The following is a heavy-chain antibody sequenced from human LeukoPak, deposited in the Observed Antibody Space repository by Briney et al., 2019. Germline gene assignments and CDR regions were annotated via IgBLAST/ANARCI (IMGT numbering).Heavy chain of an antibody. CDR1: GFTFSSYS. V-gene: IGHV3-21*01. CDR2: ISSSSSYI. CDR3: ARGSEYYDILTGYYVDAFDI. J-gene: IGHJ3*02. D-gene: IGHD3-9*01. Sequence: GGSLRLSCAASGFTFSSYSMNWVRQAPGKGLEWVSSISSSSSYIYYADSVKGRFTISRDNAKNSLYLQMNSLRAEDTAVYYCARGSEYYDILTGYYVDAFDIWGQGTMVTVSS.